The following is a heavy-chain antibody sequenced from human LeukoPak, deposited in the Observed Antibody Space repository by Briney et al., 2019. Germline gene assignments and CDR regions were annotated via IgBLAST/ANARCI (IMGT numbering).Heavy chain of an antibody. CDR1: GFTVSSNY. D-gene: IGHD5-18*01. Sequence: GGSLRLSCAASGFTVSSNYMSWVRQAPGKGLEWVSVICSGGTTYYADSVKGRFTISRDNSKNTLHLQMNSLRAEDTAVYYCARDQYSYAHAAHWGQGTLVTVSS. V-gene: IGHV3-66*01. CDR2: ICSGGTT. J-gene: IGHJ4*02. CDR3: ARDQYSYAHAAH.